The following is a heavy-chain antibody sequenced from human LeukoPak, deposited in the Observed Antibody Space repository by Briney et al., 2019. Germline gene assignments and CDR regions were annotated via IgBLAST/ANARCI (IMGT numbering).Heavy chain of an antibody. CDR2: INHSGST. D-gene: IGHD2-21*02. CDR3: AGLPAHRPLDY. J-gene: IGHJ4*02. CDR1: GGSFSGYY. Sequence: PSETLSLTCAVYGGSFSGYYWSWIRQPPGKGLEWIGEINHSGSTNYNPSLKSRSTILLDTSKNQFSLNLRSVIAADTAVYYCAGLPAHRPLDYWGQGILVTVSS. V-gene: IGHV4-34*01.